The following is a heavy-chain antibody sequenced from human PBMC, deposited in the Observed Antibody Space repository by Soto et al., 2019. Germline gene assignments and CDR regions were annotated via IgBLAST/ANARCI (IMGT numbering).Heavy chain of an antibody. Sequence: GGSLRLSCAASGFTFSSYWMHWVRQAPGKGLVWVSRIKSDGSTTSYADSVKGRFTSSRDNAKNTLYLQMNSLRAEDTAMYYCARDYYYGSVDYWGQGTLVTVSS. J-gene: IGHJ4*02. CDR3: ARDYYYGSVDY. D-gene: IGHD3-10*01. CDR1: GFTFSSYW. V-gene: IGHV3-74*01. CDR2: IKSDGSTT.